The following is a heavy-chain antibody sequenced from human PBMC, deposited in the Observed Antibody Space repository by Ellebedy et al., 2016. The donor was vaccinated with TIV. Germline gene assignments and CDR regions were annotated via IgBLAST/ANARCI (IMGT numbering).Heavy chain of an antibody. V-gene: IGHV1-18*01. J-gene: IGHJ4*02. CDR2: ISAYNGNT. CDR1: GGTFSSYA. D-gene: IGHD2-21*02. CDR3: AREGDAFDY. Sequence: AASVKVSCKASGGTFSSYAISWVRQAPGQGLEWMGWISAYNGNTNYAQKLQGRVTMTTDTSTSTAYMELSRLRSDDTAVYYCAREGDAFDYWGQGTLVTVSS.